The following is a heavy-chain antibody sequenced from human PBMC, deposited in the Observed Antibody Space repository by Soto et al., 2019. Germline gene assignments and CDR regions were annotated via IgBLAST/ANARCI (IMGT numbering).Heavy chain of an antibody. D-gene: IGHD3-22*01. CDR1: AYTFTSYA. V-gene: IGHV1-18*01. CDR3: ARDRVNDIRCAYFDY. CDR2: ISAYNGKT. J-gene: IGHJ4*02. Sequence: QVQLVQSGAEVRKPGASVKVSCKASAYTFTSYAITWVRQAPGQGLEWMGWISAYNGKTNYAQKLQDRVTRTTDTPTSTADMELRSLRSADTAVYYCARDRVNDIRCAYFDYWGQGTLVTVSS.